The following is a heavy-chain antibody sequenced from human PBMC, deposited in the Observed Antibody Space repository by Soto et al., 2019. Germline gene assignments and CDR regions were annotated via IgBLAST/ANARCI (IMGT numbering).Heavy chain of an antibody. CDR2: ISYDGRNK. Sequence: QVQLVESGGGGVQPGRSLRLSCAASGFTFSSYAMQWFRNAPGKGLEWIVAISYDGRNKYYGDSVQGRFTISRDKSKHRLYRQMNSLRAEDTAVYYCARALAVAGSGPESWGQGPLVTFSS. V-gene: IGHV3-30*04. CDR3: ARALAVAGSGPES. D-gene: IGHD6-19*01. CDR1: GFTFSSYA. J-gene: IGHJ5*02.